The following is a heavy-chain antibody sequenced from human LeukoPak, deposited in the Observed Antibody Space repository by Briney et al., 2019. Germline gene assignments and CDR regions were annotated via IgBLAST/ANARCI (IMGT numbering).Heavy chain of an antibody. CDR1: GGSISSSSYY. CDR2: IYYSGST. V-gene: IGHV4-39*01. Sequence: SETLSLTCTVSGGSISSSSYYWGWIRQPPGKGLEWIGSIYYSGSTYYNPSLKSRVTISVDTSKNQFSLKLSSVTAADTAVYYCARVGDGYNYVSDYWGQGTLVTVSS. J-gene: IGHJ4*02. CDR3: ARVGDGYNYVSDY. D-gene: IGHD5-24*01.